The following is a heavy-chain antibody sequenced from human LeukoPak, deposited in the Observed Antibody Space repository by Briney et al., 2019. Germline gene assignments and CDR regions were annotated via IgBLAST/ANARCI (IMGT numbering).Heavy chain of an antibody. Sequence: SETLSLTCTVSGGSISSYYWSWIRQPPGKGLEWIGYIYYSGSTNYNPSLKSRVTISVDTSKNQFSLKLSSVTAADTAVYYCASRGDGYNYFDYWGQGTLVTVSS. CDR2: IYYSGST. J-gene: IGHJ4*02. CDR1: GGSISSYY. CDR3: ASRGDGYNYFDY. D-gene: IGHD5-24*01. V-gene: IGHV4-59*01.